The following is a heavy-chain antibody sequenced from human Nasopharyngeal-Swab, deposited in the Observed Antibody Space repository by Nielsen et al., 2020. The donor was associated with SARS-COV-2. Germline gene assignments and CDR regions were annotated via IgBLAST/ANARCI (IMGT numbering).Heavy chain of an antibody. CDR2: ISYDGSNK. J-gene: IGHJ6*02. CDR1: GLTFSSYA. Sequence: GESLKISCAASGLTFSSYAMHWVRQAPGKGLEWVAVISYDGSNKYYADSVKGRFTISRDNSKNTLYLQMNSLRAEDTAVYYCARSYYGAYYSGMDVWGQGTTVTVSS. D-gene: IGHD4-17*01. CDR3: ARSYYGAYYSGMDV. V-gene: IGHV3-30-3*01.